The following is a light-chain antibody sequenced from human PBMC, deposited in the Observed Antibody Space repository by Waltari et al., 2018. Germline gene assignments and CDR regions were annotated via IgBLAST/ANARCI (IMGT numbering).Light chain of an antibody. J-gene: IGKJ4*01. CDR1: DTIMNY. CDR3: QQSFSHPRT. V-gene: IGKV1-39*01. Sequence: DIEMTQSPSSLSASVGDRVTVTCRSSDTIMNYLNWYQQKPGDAPTLLIFAASSLPSGVPSRFSGSGSGTDFTLTISSRQPEDFATYYCQQSFSHPRTFGRGTTVEI. CDR2: AAS.